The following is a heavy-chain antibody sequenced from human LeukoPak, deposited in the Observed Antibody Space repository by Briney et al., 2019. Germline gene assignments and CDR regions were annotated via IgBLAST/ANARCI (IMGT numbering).Heavy chain of an antibody. CDR3: VRDFTSTAASSDY. V-gene: IGHV3-72*01. CDR2: SRNKADRYTT. D-gene: IGHD2-2*01. J-gene: IGHJ4*02. CDR1: GFTFSDYY. Sequence: GGSLRLSCAASGFTFSDYYMDWVRQAPRKGLEWVGRSRNKADRYTTEYAASVKGRFTISRDESKNSLYLQMDSLKAEDTALYYCVRDFTSTAASSDYRGQGTLVTVSS.